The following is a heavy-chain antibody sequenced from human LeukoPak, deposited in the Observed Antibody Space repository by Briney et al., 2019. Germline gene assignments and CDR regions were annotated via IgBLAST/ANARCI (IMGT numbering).Heavy chain of an antibody. D-gene: IGHD3-10*01. J-gene: IGHJ4*02. CDR1: GFTFSSYE. V-gene: IGHV3-7*04. CDR3: ARGRFLDY. Sequence: GGSLRLSCAASGFTFSSYEMNWVRQAPGKGLEWVANIKQDGSEKYYVDSVKGRFTISRDNAKNSLYLQMNSLRAEDTAVYYCARGRFLDYWGQGTLVTVSS. CDR2: IKQDGSEK.